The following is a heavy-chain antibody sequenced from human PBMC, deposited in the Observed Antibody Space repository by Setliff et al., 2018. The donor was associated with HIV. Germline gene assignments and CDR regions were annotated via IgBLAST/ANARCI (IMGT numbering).Heavy chain of an antibody. D-gene: IGHD1-26*01. CDR2: ISSSASSI. CDR3: ARVCSGSYSPSDY. Sequence: KPGGSLRLSCAPSGFTFSSYYMTWVRQAPGKGLEWVAYISSSASSIYYADSVKGRFIVSRDNIKNRLFLQMNSLTAEDTAVYYCARVCSGSYSPSDYWGQGTLVTVSS. V-gene: IGHV3-11*04. J-gene: IGHJ4*02. CDR1: GFTFSSYY.